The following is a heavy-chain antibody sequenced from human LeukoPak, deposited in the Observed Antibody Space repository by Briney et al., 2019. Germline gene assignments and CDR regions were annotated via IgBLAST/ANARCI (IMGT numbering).Heavy chain of an antibody. CDR2: IYYSGST. V-gene: IGHV4-59*01. Sequence: PSETLSRTCTLSGGSISNYYWNWIRQPPGKGLDWIGYIYYSGSTKYNPSLKSRVTISVDTSKNQFSLRLSSVTAADTAVYYCARGGFLDPFDPWGQGTLVTVSS. CDR3: ARGGFLDPFDP. J-gene: IGHJ5*02. D-gene: IGHD1-1*01. CDR1: GGSISNYY.